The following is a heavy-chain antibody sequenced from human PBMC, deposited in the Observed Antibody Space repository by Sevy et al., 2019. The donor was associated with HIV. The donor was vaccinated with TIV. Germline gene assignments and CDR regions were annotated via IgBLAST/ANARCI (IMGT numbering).Heavy chain of an antibody. J-gene: IGHJ4*02. D-gene: IGHD2-15*01. CDR3: VRDGWNY. CDR2: MTSSGSYI. V-gene: IGHV3-21*01. Sequence: GESLKISCAASGFTFSTSTMNWVRQAPGKGLEWVSLMTSSGSYILYADSVKGRFTISRDNAKNSVFLQMNSLRVEDPAVYYCVRDGWNYWGQGTLVTVSS. CDR1: GFTFSTST.